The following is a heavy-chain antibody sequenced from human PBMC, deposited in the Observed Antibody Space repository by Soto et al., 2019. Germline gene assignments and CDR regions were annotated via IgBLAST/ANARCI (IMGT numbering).Heavy chain of an antibody. CDR3: ARDITIFGVVPSDY. J-gene: IGHJ4*02. Sequence: ASVKVSCKASGYTFTSYDINWVRQATGQGLEWMGWMNANNGNTDYAQKFQGRVTMTTDTSISTAYMELRSLRSDDTAVFFCARDITIFGVVPSDYWGQGSLVPVSS. D-gene: IGHD3-3*01. V-gene: IGHV1-8*01. CDR2: MNANNGNT. CDR1: GYTFTSYD.